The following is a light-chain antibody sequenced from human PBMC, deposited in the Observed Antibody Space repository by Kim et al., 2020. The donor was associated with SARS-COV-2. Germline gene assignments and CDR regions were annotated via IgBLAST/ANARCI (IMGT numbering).Light chain of an antibody. CDR2: DAS. J-gene: IGKJ4*01. CDR3: QLRTNWLT. V-gene: IGKV3-11*01. Sequence: SSAPRESATRPCRASQSVSPYVAWYQQKPGPPPRLLIYDASKRAAGIPARFSGSGSGTDFTLTISSLAPDDFAVYYCQLRTNWLTSGGGTKVEIK. CDR1: QSVSPY.